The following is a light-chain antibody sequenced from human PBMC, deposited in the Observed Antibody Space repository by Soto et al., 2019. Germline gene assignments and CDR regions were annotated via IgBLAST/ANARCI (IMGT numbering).Light chain of an antibody. Sequence: QSVLTQPASVSGSPGQSITISCTGTSSDVGGYNYVSWYQQHPGKAPKLMIYDVSNRPSGVSNRFSGSKSGNTASLTISGLQAEDEADYYCSSYTSSSTLSVFGTGTKATVL. CDR3: SSYTSSSTLSV. V-gene: IGLV2-14*01. CDR2: DVS. CDR1: SSDVGGYNY. J-gene: IGLJ1*01.